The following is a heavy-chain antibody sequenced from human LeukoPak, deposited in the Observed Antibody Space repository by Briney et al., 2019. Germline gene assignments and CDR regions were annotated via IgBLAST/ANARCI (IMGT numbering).Heavy chain of an antibody. CDR1: GGSISSGSYY. V-gene: IGHV4-61*02. CDR3: AREEYSSGWYHN. D-gene: IGHD6-19*01. CDR2: IYTSGST. J-gene: IGHJ4*02. Sequence: PSETLSLTCTVSGGSISSGSYYWSWIRQPAGKGLEWIGRIYTSGSTNYNPSLKSRVTISVDTSKNQFSLQLNSVTPEDTAVYYCAREEYSSGWYHNWGQGTLVTVSS.